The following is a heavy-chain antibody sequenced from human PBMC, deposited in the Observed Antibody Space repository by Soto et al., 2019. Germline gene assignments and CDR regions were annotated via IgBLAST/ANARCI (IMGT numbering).Heavy chain of an antibody. CDR1: GGSISSSIYY. Sequence: SETLSLTCTVSGGSISSSIYYWGWIRQPPGKGLEWIGSIYYSGSTYYNPSLKSRVTISVDTSKNQFSLKLSSVTAADTAVYYCASKSHYYYYGMDVWGQGTTVTVSS. CDR3: ASKSHYYYYGMDV. V-gene: IGHV4-39*01. J-gene: IGHJ6*02. CDR2: IYYSGST.